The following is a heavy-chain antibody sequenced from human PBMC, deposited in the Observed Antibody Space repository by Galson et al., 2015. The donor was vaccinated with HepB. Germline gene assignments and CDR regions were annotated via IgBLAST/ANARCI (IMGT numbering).Heavy chain of an antibody. D-gene: IGHD3-22*01. CDR1: GASISSVGYC. V-gene: IGHV4-31*03. CDR2: IYDSGST. J-gene: IGHJ4*02. Sequence: TLSLTCTVSGASISSVGYCWNWVRQHPGKGLEWIGFIYDSGSTYYSSSLRSRVSMSMDTSKNQFSLKLIAVTAADTAVYYCATGDSSSKIRDWGQGTLVTVSA. CDR3: ATGDSSSKIRD.